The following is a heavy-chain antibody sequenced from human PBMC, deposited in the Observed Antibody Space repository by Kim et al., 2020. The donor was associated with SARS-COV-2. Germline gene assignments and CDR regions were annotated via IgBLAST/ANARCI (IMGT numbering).Heavy chain of an antibody. CDR3: AREKQQFHVWFDP. V-gene: IGHV1-3*01. CDR2: INAGNGNT. Sequence: ASVKVSCKASGYTFSYYGMHWVRQAPGQRLEWMGWINAGNGNTKYSQKFQGRVTITRDTSASTAYMELSSLRSEDTAVYYCAREKQQFHVWFDPWGQGTLVTISS. CDR1: GYTFSYYG. J-gene: IGHJ5*02. D-gene: IGHD6-13*01.